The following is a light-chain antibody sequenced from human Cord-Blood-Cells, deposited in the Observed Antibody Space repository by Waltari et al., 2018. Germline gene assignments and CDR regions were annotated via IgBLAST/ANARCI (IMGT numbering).Light chain of an antibody. V-gene: IGKV3-15*01. CDR3: QQYNNWPIT. Sequence: EIVMTQPPATLSVSPGERAPLSCRASQSVSSNLAWYQQKPGQAPRLLIYGASTRATGIPARFSGSGSGTEFTLTISSLQSEDFAVYYCQQYNNWPITFGPGTKVDIK. CDR1: QSVSSN. CDR2: GAS. J-gene: IGKJ3*01.